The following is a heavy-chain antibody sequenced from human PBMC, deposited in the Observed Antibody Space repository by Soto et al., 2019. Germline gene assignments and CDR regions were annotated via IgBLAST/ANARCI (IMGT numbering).Heavy chain of an antibody. D-gene: IGHD2-15*01. CDR1: GGSISSGGYS. Sequence: PSETLSLTCAVSGGSISSGGYSWSWIRQPPGKGLEWIGYIYHSGSTYYNPSLKSRVTISVDRSKNQFSLKLSSVTAADTAVYYCARRYCSGGSCYSGSFSWFDPWGQGTLVTV. CDR3: ARRYCSGGSCYSGSFSWFDP. CDR2: IYHSGST. V-gene: IGHV4-30-2*01. J-gene: IGHJ5*02.